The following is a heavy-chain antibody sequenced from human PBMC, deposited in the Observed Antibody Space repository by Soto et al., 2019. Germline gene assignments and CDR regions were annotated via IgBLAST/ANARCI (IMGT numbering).Heavy chain of an antibody. CDR2: IYHTGTT. D-gene: IGHD1-1*01. CDR3: ARVNFRNNWHDPHFDY. CDR1: GDSIIGIYH. Sequence: SETLSLTCAVSGDSIIGIYHWAWIRQSPGRGLEWIASIYHTGTTYYTPSLESRVTISVDTSKNQFSLNLNSVTAADTAVYYCARVNFRNNWHDPHFDYWGLGILVTVSS. J-gene: IGHJ4*02. V-gene: IGHV4-38-2*01.